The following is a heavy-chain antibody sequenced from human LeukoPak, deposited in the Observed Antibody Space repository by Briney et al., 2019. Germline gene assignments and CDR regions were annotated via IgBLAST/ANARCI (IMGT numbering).Heavy chain of an antibody. V-gene: IGHV3-33*06. CDR1: GFTFSSYG. D-gene: IGHD3-3*01. CDR3: AKGEGGYYDFWSGYYTGIDYYGMDV. Sequence: GGSLRLSCAASGFTFSSYGMHWVRQAPGKELEWVAVIWYDGSNKYYADSVKGRFTISRDNSKNTLYLQMNSLRAEDTAVYYCAKGEGGYYDFWSGYYTGIDYYGMDVWGQGTTVTVSS. CDR2: IWYDGSNK. J-gene: IGHJ6*02.